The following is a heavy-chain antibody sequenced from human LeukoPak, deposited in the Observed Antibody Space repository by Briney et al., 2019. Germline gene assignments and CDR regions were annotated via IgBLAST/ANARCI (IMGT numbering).Heavy chain of an antibody. J-gene: IGHJ4*02. Sequence: GGSLRLSCAASGFTFRSYLMHWVRQAPGKGLVWVSRINSDGSSATYADSVKGRFSISRDNAKNSLYLQMNSLRAEDTAVYYCAREGSFGGTYYFDYWGQGSLVTVSS. D-gene: IGHD4-23*01. V-gene: IGHV3-74*01. CDR2: INSDGSSA. CDR1: GFTFRSYL. CDR3: AREGSFGGTYYFDY.